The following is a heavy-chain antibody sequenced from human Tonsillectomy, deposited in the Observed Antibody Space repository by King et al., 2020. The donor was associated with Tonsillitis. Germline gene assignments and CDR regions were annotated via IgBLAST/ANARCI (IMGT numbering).Heavy chain of an antibody. CDR3: ARDAYYDYWSGSYYFDY. CDR1: GFTFSSYA. D-gene: IGHD3-3*01. CDR2: ISGSGGST. Sequence: VQLVESGGGLVQPGGSLRLSCAASGFTFSSYAMSWVCQAPGKGLEWVSAISGSGGSTYYADSVKGRFTISRDNSKNTLYLQMNSLRAEDTAVYYCARDAYYDYWSGSYYFDYWGQGALVTVSS. V-gene: IGHV3-23*04. J-gene: IGHJ4*02.